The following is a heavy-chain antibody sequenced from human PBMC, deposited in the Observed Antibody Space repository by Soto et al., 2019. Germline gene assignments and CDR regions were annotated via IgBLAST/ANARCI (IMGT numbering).Heavy chain of an antibody. CDR2: IIPILGIA. CDR3: AREGRGYSYGSALDYYYYYMDV. V-gene: IGHV1-69*04. CDR1: GDACSCYS. Sequence: KVSWKSVGDACSCYSRRWRRKKTGKGLEWMGRIIPILGIANYAQKFQGRVTITADKSTSTAYMELSSLRSEDTAVYYCAREGRGYSYGSALDYYYYYMDVWVKGTTVTV. D-gene: IGHD5-18*01. J-gene: IGHJ6*03.